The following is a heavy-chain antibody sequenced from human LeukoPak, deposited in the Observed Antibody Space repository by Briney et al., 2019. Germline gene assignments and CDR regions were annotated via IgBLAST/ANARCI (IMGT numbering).Heavy chain of an antibody. Sequence: GTSVKVSCKASGFTFTSSAMQWVRQARGQRLEWIGWIVVGSGNTNYAQKFQERVTITRDMSTSTAYMELSSLRSEDTAVYYCAAANEAADGVSFDYWGQGTLVTVSS. D-gene: IGHD4-17*01. CDR1: GFTFTSSA. CDR2: IVVGSGNT. CDR3: AAANEAADGVSFDY. J-gene: IGHJ4*02. V-gene: IGHV1-58*02.